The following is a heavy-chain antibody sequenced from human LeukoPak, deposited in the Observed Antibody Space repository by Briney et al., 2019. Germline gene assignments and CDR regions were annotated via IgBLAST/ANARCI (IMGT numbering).Heavy chain of an antibody. CDR3: ASPMRYDILTGYHGMDV. J-gene: IGHJ6*02. CDR2: IIPILGIA. CDR1: GGTFSSYA. D-gene: IGHD3-9*01. V-gene: IGHV1-69*04. Sequence: SVKVSCKASGGTFSSYAISWVRQAPGQGLEWMGRIIPILGIANYAQKFQGRVTITADKSTSTAYMELSSLRSEDTVVYYCASPMRYDILTGYHGMDVWGQGTTVTVSS.